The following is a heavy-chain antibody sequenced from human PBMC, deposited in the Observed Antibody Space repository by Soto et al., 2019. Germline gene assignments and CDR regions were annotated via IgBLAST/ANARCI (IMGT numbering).Heavy chain of an antibody. Sequence: QLQLQESGPGLVTPSETLSLTCTVSGGSISSSSYYWGWMRQPPGDGLEWIGSIYYSGSTYYNPSLKSRVPLSVDTSKNQFALKLSSVTAAATAVYYCSRQVGYDSSGQDYWGQGTLVTVSS. D-gene: IGHD3-22*01. V-gene: IGHV4-39*01. CDR1: GGSISSSSYY. CDR2: IYYSGST. CDR3: SRQVGYDSSGQDY. J-gene: IGHJ4*02.